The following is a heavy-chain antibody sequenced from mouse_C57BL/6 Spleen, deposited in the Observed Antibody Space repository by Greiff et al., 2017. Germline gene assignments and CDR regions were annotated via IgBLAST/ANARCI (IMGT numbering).Heavy chain of an antibody. J-gene: IGHJ1*03. CDR2: IDPSDSYT. CDR3: ARHDYDVWYFDV. V-gene: IGHV1-59*01. D-gene: IGHD2-4*01. CDR1: GYTFTSYW. Sequence: QVQLQQPGAELVRPGTSVKLSCKASGYTFTSYWMHWVKQRPGQGLEWIGVIDPSDSYTNYNQKFKGKATLTVDTSSSTAYMQLSSLTSEDSAVYYCARHDYDVWYFDVWGTGTTVTVSS.